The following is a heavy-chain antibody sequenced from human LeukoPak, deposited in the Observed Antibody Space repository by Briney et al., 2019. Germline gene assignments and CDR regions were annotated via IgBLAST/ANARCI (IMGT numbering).Heavy chain of an antibody. D-gene: IGHD2-21*02. J-gene: IGHJ6*03. CDR1: GYTFTSYT. CDR3: ARGWLHRTGDAPYYMGI. CDR2: INTNTGNP. V-gene: IGHV7-4-1*02. Sequence: ASVKVSCKASGYTFTSYTMNWVRQAPGQGLEWMGWINTNTGNPTYAQGFTGRFVFSLDTSVSTSYLQISSLKAEDTAMYYCARGWLHRTGDAPYYMGIWGKGTTVTVSS.